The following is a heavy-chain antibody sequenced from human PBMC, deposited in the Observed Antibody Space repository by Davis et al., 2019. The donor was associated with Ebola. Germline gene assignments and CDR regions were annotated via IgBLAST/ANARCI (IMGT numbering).Heavy chain of an antibody. CDR3: AIGGGELSRYFDY. J-gene: IGHJ4*02. D-gene: IGHD3-16*01. Sequence: GGSLRLSCAASAFTFSNYWMSWVRQAPGKGLEWVSSISSSSSYIYYADSVKGRFTISRDNAKNSLYLQMNSLRAEDTAVYYCAIGGGELSRYFDYWGQGTLVTVSS. CDR2: ISSSSSYI. CDR1: AFTFSNYW. V-gene: IGHV3-21*01.